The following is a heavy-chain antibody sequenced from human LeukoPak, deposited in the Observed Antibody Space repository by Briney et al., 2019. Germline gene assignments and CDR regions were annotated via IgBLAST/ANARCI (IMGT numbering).Heavy chain of an antibody. J-gene: IGHJ4*02. V-gene: IGHV3-23*01. D-gene: IGHD1-26*01. CDR2: ISGLGGGT. CDR1: GFTFSTYA. Sequence: GGSLRLSCAASGFTFSTYAMTWARQARGKWLEWVSTISGLGGGTYYADSVKGRFTISRVNSNNTLYLQMKSLRADDTAIYFCAKNAEWELPEYYFDYWGQGTLVTVPS. CDR3: AKNAEWELPEYYFDY.